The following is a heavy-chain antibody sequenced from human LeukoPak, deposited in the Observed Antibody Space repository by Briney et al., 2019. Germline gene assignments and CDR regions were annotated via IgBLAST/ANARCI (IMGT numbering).Heavy chain of an antibody. V-gene: IGHV4-34*01. D-gene: IGHD6-19*01. Sequence: PSETLSLTWAVYGGSFSGYYWSWIRQPPGKGLEWIGEINHSGSTNYNPSLKSLVTISVDTSKSQFSLKLSSVTAADTAVYYCARLWPYSSGWYVGYYGMDVWGQGTTVTVSS. J-gene: IGHJ6*02. CDR1: GGSFSGYY. CDR2: INHSGST. CDR3: ARLWPYSSGWYVGYYGMDV.